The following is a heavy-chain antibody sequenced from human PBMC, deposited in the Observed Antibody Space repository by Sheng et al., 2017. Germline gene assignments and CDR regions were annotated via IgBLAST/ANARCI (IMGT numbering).Heavy chain of an antibody. J-gene: IGHJ6*02. Sequence: EVQLVETGGGLIQPGGSLRLSCAASGFTVSSNYMSWVRQAPGKGLEWVSVIYSGGSTYYADSVKGRFTISRDNSKNTLYLQMNSLRAEDTAVYYCARDSVVVVAATRGYYYYYGMDVWGQGTTV. D-gene: IGHD2-15*01. V-gene: IGHV3-53*02. CDR1: GFTVSSNY. CDR2: IYSGGST. CDR3: ARDSVVVVAATRGYYYYYGMDV.